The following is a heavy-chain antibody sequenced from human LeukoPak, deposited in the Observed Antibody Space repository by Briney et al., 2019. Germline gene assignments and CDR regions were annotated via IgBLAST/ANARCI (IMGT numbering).Heavy chain of an antibody. V-gene: IGHV5-51*01. Sequence: GESLKISCKGSGYSFTSYWIGWVRQMPGKGLEWMGIIYPGDSDTRYSPSFQGQVSISADKSISTAYLQWSSLKASDTAMYYCARPGSYYDSSGYYRFDIWGQGTMVTVSS. J-gene: IGHJ3*02. D-gene: IGHD3-22*01. CDR1: GYSFTSYW. CDR2: IYPGDSDT. CDR3: ARPGSYYDSSGYYRFDI.